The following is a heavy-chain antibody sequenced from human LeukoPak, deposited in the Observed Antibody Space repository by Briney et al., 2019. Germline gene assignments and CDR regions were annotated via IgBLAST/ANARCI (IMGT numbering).Heavy chain of an antibody. CDR3: ATFKYYYDSSGYYRFDN. D-gene: IGHD3-22*01. Sequence: SETLSLTCTVSGGSISSYYWSWIRQPPGKGLEWIGYIYYSGSTNYNPSLKSRVTISVDTSKNQFSLKLSSVTAADTAVYYCATFKYYYDSSGYYRFDNWGQGTLVTVSS. V-gene: IGHV4-59*01. CDR1: GGSISSYY. J-gene: IGHJ4*02. CDR2: IYYSGST.